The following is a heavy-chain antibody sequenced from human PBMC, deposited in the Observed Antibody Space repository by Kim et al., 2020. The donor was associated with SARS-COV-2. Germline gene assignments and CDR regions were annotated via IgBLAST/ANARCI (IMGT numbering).Heavy chain of an antibody. CDR1: GFSFSSYA. Sequence: GGSLRLSCAASGFSFSSYAMSWVRHPPGKGLVWVLSISGSGGSTYYADSVKGRFTISRDNSKNTLYLQMNILRAADTAVYYCASTTVTAYYYYYYGMYVWGQETTGTVSS. CDR2: ISGSGGST. J-gene: IGHJ6*02. V-gene: IGHV3-23*01. CDR3: ASTTVTAYYYYYYGMYV. D-gene: IGHD4-4*01.